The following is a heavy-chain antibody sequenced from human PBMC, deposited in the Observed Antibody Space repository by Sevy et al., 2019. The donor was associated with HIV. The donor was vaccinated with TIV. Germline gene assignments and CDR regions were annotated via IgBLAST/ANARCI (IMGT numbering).Heavy chain of an antibody. CDR1: GFTFSSYS. CDR2: ISSSSSYI. CDR3: ARDRTSGTYDY. J-gene: IGHJ4*02. V-gene: IGHV3-21*01. Sequence: VGSLRLSCAASGFTFSSYSMNWVRQAPGKGLEWVSSISSSSSYIYYADSVKGRFTISRDNAKNSLYLQMNSLRAEDTAVYYCARDRTSGTYDYWGQGTLVTVSS. D-gene: IGHD3-10*01.